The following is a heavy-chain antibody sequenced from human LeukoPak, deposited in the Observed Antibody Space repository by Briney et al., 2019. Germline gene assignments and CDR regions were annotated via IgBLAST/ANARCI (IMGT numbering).Heavy chain of an antibody. Sequence: SETLSLTCTVSGGSISHFYWSWIRQSPGKGLEWIGYIYYTGSTIYNPSLKSRVTISVDTSKNQFSLKLRSVTAADTAVYYCARHKYSSGWPPEGAFDIWGQGTMVTVSS. CDR2: IYYTGST. J-gene: IGHJ3*02. CDR1: GGSISHFY. V-gene: IGHV4-59*08. D-gene: IGHD6-19*01. CDR3: ARHKYSSGWPPEGAFDI.